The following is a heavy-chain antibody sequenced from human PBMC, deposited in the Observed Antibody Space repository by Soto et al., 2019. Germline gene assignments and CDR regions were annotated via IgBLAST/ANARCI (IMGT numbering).Heavy chain of an antibody. D-gene: IGHD3-22*01. CDR2: VYNNGGT. V-gene: IGHV4-59*01. J-gene: IGHJ3*02. CDR1: GGSISSDY. CDR3: ARGYYYDTSGYYSAFDI. Sequence: SETLSLTCTVSGGSISSDYWSWIRQPPGKGLEWVGYVYNNGGTKYNPSLKSRVTISVDTSNNQFSLKLTSVTAADTAVYYCARGYYYDTSGYYSAFDICGQGTMVTVSS.